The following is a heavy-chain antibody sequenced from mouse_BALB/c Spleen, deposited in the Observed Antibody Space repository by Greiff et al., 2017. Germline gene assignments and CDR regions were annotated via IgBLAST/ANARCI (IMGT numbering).Heavy chain of an antibody. Sequence: DVHLVESGGGLVKLGGSLKLSCAASGFTFSSYYMSWVRQTPEKRLELVAAINSNGGSTYYPDTVKGRFTISRDNAKNTLYLQMSSLKSEDTALYYCARHAATSDYWYFDVWGAGTTVTVAS. CDR1: GFTFSSYY. V-gene: IGHV5-6-2*01. CDR2: INSNGGST. D-gene: IGHD1-2*01. CDR3: ARHAATSDYWYFDV. J-gene: IGHJ1*01.